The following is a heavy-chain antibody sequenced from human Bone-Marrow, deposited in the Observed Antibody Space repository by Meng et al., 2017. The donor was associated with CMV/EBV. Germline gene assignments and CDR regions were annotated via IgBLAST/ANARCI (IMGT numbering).Heavy chain of an antibody. D-gene: IGHD6-6*01. J-gene: IGHJ4*02. Sequence: ITLQESGPTQVKPPQTLTLTCTFSGSSLSTSGVGVGWIRQPPGKALEWLALISWDDDKRYSPSLKSRLTITKDTSKNQVVLTMTNMDPVDTATYYCAHRRGSSKVFDYWGQGTLVTVSS. V-gene: IGHV2-5*02. CDR2: ISWDDDK. CDR3: AHRRGSSKVFDY. CDR1: GSSLSTSGVG.